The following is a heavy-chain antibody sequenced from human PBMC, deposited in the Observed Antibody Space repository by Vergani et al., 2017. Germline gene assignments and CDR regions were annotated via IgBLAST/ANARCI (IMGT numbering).Heavy chain of an antibody. Sequence: EVQVVESGGGLIKPGGFLRLSCVVSGITFKNAWINRVRQAPGKGLEWIGRIRSKNDGGTADYAAPLKGRFTISRDDSKDSAFLLVNNLKTEDTAVYFCYTDYPDYLGQGTLGTVSP. J-gene: IGHJ4*02. CDR1: GITFKNAW. D-gene: IGHD2-2*02. V-gene: IGHV3-15*01. CDR2: IRSKNDGGTA. CDR3: YTDYPDY.